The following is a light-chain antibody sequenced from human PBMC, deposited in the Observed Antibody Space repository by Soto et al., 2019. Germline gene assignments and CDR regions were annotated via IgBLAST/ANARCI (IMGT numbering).Light chain of an antibody. V-gene: IGLV2-14*01. CDR2: DVS. Sequence: QSALTQPASVSGSPGQSITISCTGTSSDVGGYNYGSWYQQHPGKAPKLMIYDVSNRPSGVSNRFSGSKSGNTASLTISGLQAEDEADYYCNSYTSSSLYVFGTGTKVTVL. CDR3: NSYTSSSLYV. CDR1: SSDVGGYNY. J-gene: IGLJ1*01.